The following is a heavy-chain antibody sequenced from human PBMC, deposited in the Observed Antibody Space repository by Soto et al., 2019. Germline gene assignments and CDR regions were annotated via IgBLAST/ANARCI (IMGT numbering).Heavy chain of an antibody. CDR1: GFTFSSYA. V-gene: IGHV3-64D*08. CDR2: ISSNGGST. Sequence: PGGSLRLSCSASGFTFSSYAMHWVRQAPGKGLEYVSAISSNGGSTYYADSVKGRFTISRDNSKNTLYLQMSSLRAEDTAVYYCVSVFKGVTATTPLDYCGQLNLVPVSS. J-gene: IGHJ4*02. D-gene: IGHD2-21*02. CDR3: VSVFKGVTATTPLDY.